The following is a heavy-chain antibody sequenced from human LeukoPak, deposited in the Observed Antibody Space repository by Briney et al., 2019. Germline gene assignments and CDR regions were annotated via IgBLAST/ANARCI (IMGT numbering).Heavy chain of an antibody. J-gene: IGHJ3*02. CDR3: AREGEVVVVPAATGAFDI. CDR2: IIPIFGTA. CDR1: GGTFSSYA. V-gene: IGHV1-69*05. Sequence: GASVKVSCKASGGTFSSYAVSWVRQAPGQGLEWMGGIIPIFGTANYAQKFQGRVTITTDESTSTAYMELSSLRSEDTAVYYCAREGEVVVVPAATGAFDIWGQGTMVTVSS. D-gene: IGHD2-2*01.